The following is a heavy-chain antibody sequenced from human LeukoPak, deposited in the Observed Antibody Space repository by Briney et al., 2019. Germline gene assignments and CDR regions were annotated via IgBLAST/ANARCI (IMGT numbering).Heavy chain of an antibody. CDR3: ARDCRCSGGSCPVGFDP. D-gene: IGHD2-15*01. CDR1: GGTFSSYA. Sequence: SVKVSCKASGGTFSSYAISWVRQAPGQGLEWMGRIIPIFGTANYAQKFQGRVTITTDESTSTAYMELSSLRSEDTAVYYCARDCRCSGGSCPVGFDPWGQGTLVTVSS. CDR2: IIPIFGTA. J-gene: IGHJ5*02. V-gene: IGHV1-69*05.